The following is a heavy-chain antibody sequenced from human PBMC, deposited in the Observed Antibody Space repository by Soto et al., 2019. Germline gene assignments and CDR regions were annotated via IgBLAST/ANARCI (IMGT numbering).Heavy chain of an antibody. D-gene: IGHD1-26*01. CDR2: ISPIFGTA. CDR1: GGTFSSYA. CDR3: ARPPVGATAPSSYWYFDL. Sequence: QVQLVQSGAEVKKPGSSVKVSCKASGGTFSSYAISWVRQAPGHGLEWMGGISPIFGTANYAQEFQGRVTITADESTRPAYMELSSLRSEDTAVYYCARPPVGATAPSSYWYFDLWGRGTLVTVSS. V-gene: IGHV1-69*12. J-gene: IGHJ2*01.